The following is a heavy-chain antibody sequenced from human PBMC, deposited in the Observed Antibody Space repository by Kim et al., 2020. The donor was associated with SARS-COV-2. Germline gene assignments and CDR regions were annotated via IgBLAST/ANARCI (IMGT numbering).Heavy chain of an antibody. D-gene: IGHD3-3*01. CDR3: ARHSLRFLEWANWFDP. J-gene: IGHJ5*02. Sequence: SETLSLTCNVSGGSISSSSYYWGWIRQPPGKGLEWIGSIYYSGSTYYNPSLKSRVTISVDTSKNQFSLKLSSVTAADTAVYYCARHSLRFLEWANWFDPWGQGTRVTVSS. CDR1: GGSISSSSYY. V-gene: IGHV4-39*01. CDR2: IYYSGST.